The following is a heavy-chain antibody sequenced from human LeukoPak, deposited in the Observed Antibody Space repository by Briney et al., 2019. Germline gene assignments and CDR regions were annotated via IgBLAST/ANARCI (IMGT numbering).Heavy chain of an antibody. D-gene: IGHD2-2*01. J-gene: IGHJ4*02. V-gene: IGHV3-73*01. Sequence: GGSLRLSCAASGFTFSGSSMHWVRQPSGKGLEWVGRIRCKGNSYATAYAPSMKGRFTMSRDDSKNTAYQQMNSLKTEDTAVYYCTTVTPYCSSTSCYSLDYWGQGTLVTVSS. CDR1: GFTFSGSS. CDR2: IRCKGNSYAT. CDR3: TTVTPYCSSTSCYSLDY.